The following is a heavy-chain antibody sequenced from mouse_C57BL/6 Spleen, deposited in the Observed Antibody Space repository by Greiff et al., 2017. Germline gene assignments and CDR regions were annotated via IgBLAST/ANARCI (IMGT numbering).Heavy chain of an antibody. CDR3: ARPGSSPAWFAY. D-gene: IGHD1-1*01. J-gene: IGHJ3*01. CDR1: GYAFSSYW. Sequence: QVQLQQSGAELVKPGASVKISCKASGYAFSSYWMNWVKQRPGKGLEWIGQIYPGDGDTNYNGKFKGKATLTADKSSSTAYMQLSSLTSEDSAVYFCARPGSSPAWFAYWGQGTLVTVSA. CDR2: IYPGDGDT. V-gene: IGHV1-80*01.